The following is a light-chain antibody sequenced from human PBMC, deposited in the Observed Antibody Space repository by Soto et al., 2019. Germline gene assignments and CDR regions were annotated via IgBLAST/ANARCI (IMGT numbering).Light chain of an antibody. CDR2: WAS. Sequence: DIVMTPSPSSLAVSLGERATIHCQSSQSVLYSSNNKNYLAWYQQKPGQPPKLLIYWASTRESGVPDRFSGSGAGTDFTRTISSLQAEDVAVYYCQQYYRTHLWTFGQGTKVDIK. CDR3: QQYYRTHLWT. V-gene: IGKV4-1*01. J-gene: IGKJ1*01. CDR1: QSVLYSSNNKNY.